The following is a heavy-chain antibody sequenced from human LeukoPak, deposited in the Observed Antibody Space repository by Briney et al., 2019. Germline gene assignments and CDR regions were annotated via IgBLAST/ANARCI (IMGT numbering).Heavy chain of an antibody. CDR3: AKDRRAKWLRKIDWYFDL. CDR2: ISGSGGST. CDR1: GLVFNNYA. D-gene: IGHD5-12*01. V-gene: IGHV3-23*01. J-gene: IGHJ2*01. Sequence: GGSLRLSCAASGLVFNNYAMSWVRQAPGKGLEWVSAISGSGGSTYYADSVKGRFTISRDNSKNTLYLQMNSLRAEDTAVYYCAKDRRAKWLRKIDWYFDLWGRGTLVTVSS.